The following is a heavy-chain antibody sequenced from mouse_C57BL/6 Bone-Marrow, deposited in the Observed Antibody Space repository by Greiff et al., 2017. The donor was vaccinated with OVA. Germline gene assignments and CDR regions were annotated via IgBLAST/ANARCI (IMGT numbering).Heavy chain of an antibody. CDR3: ARDGSSYWYFDV. D-gene: IGHD1-1*01. Sequence: EVQLQQSGPELVKPGASVKISCKASGYTFTDYYMNWVKQSHGKSLEWIGDINPNNGGTSYNQKFKGKATLTVDKSSGTAYMELRSLTSEDSAVYYCARDGSSYWYFDVWGTGTTVTVSS. CDR1: GYTFTDYY. CDR2: INPNNGGT. J-gene: IGHJ1*03. V-gene: IGHV1-26*01.